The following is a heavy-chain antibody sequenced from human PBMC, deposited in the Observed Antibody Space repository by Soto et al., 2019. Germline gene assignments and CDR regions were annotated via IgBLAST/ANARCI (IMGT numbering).Heavy chain of an antibody. CDR2: INAGNGNT. CDR1: GYSFTSYA. J-gene: IGHJ4*02. Sequence: ASVKVSCKASGYSFTSYAIHWVRQAPGKRLEWMGWINAGNGNTKYSQKFQGRVTITRDTSASTAYMELSSLRSEDTAVYYCARGGPYCISTSCYLGVDYWGQGTLVTVSS. CDR3: ARGGPYCISTSCYLGVDY. D-gene: IGHD2-2*01. V-gene: IGHV1-3*01.